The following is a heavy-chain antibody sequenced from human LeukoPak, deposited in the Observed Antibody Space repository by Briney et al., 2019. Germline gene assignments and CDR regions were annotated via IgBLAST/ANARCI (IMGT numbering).Heavy chain of an antibody. CDR2: IWSDGSNK. D-gene: IGHD6-13*01. J-gene: IGHJ4*02. Sequence: GSLRLSCITSGFTFSSYCIHWVRQAPGKGLEWVAVIWSDGSNKYYADSVKGRFTISRDNSKNTLYLEMNSLRVDDTAVYYCATEEATTSWYSYWGQGTLVTVSS. V-gene: IGHV3-33*01. CDR1: GFTFSSYC. CDR3: ATEEATTSWYSY.